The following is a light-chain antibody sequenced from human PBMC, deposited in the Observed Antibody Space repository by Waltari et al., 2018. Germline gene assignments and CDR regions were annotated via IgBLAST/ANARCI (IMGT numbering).Light chain of an antibody. J-gene: IGLJ2*01. Sequence: QSVLTQQPSVSAAPGQRVTISCSARLSNVGTYYASWYHQLPGTAPKLLIYDNNKRPSGIPDRFSAAKSGTSATLGITGLQIWDEADYYCATWDNSLSEVVFGGGTKLTVL. CDR3: ATWDNSLSEVV. CDR2: DNN. CDR1: LSNVGTYY. V-gene: IGLV1-51*01.